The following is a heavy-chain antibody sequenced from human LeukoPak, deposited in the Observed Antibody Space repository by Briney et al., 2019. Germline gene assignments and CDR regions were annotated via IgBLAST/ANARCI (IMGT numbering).Heavy chain of an antibody. CDR3: ARAYSSSWYFNWFDP. CDR1: GGSISSGSYY. D-gene: IGHD6-13*01. CDR2: IYTSGST. J-gene: IGHJ5*02. Sequence: SETLSLTCTVSGGSISSGSYYWSWIRQPAGKGLEWIGRIYTSGSTNYNPALKSRVTISVDTSKNQFSLKLSSVTAADTAVYYCARAYSSSWYFNWFDPWGQGTLVTVSS. V-gene: IGHV4-61*02.